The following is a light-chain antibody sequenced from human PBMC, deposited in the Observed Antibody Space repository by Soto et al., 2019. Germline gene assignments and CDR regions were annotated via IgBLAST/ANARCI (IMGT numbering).Light chain of an antibody. Sequence: QAVVTQPPSASGTPGQRVTFSCSGSSSNIGGNTVNWYQQLPGTAPRLLIYSNNQRPSGVPDRFSGSKSGTSASLAISGLQSEDEADYYCAVWDDSLNGVLFGGGTKLTVL. CDR3: AVWDDSLNGVL. J-gene: IGLJ2*01. CDR2: SNN. CDR1: SSNIGGNT. V-gene: IGLV1-44*01.